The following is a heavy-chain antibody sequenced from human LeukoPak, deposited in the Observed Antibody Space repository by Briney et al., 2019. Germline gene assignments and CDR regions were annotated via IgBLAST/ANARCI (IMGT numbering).Heavy chain of an antibody. D-gene: IGHD2-21*02. CDR2: INSNSGDT. V-gene: IGHV1-2*06. CDR1: GYTFSGYY. CDR3: ARTPGVVTATGEFDY. J-gene: IGHJ4*02. Sequence: GASVQVSCKASGYTFSGYYMHWVRQAPGQGLEWMGRINSNSGDTNYALKFQGRVTMTRDTSISTGYMELSRLRSDDTAVYYCARTPGVVTATGEFDYWGQGTLVTVSS.